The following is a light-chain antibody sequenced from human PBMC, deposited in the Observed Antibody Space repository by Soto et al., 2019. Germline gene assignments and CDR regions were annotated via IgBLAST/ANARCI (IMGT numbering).Light chain of an antibody. J-gene: IGKJ1*01. CDR3: QQYGVSPGT. CDR1: QTISSNY. CDR2: VAS. Sequence: EIVLTQSPGSLSLSPGDRATLSCRASQTISSNYLAWYQQKPGQAPRLLIYVASRRATDIPDRFSGSGSGTDFTLTITRLAPEDFAVYYCQQYGVSPGTFGQGTKVEIK. V-gene: IGKV3-20*01.